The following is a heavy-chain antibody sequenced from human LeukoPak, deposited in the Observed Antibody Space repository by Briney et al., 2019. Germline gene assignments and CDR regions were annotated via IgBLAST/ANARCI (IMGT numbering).Heavy chain of an antibody. D-gene: IGHD3-3*01. V-gene: IGHV3-74*01. J-gene: IGHJ4*02. CDR1: GFTFSSYW. CDR2: INSDGSST. CDR3: ARDLDGIDY. Sequence: GGSLTLSCAASGFTFSSYWMHWVRPAPRRRLLWVSRINSDGSSTSYADSVKGRFTISRDNAKNTLYLQMNSLRAEDTAVYYCARDLDGIDYWGQGTLVTVSS.